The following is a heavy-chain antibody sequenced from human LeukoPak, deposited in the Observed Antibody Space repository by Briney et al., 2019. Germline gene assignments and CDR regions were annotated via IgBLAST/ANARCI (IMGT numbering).Heavy chain of an antibody. CDR3: VGILTGYYLRFDY. V-gene: IGHV4-31*03. CDR1: GASISSGTYY. D-gene: IGHD3-9*01. Sequence: PSQTLSLTCTVSGASISSGTYYWSWIRQHPGKGLEWIGYISYIGTTYYNPSLKSRVIISVDTSKSQFSLNLTSVTAADTAVYYCVGILTGYYLRFDYWGQGSLVTVSS. CDR2: ISYIGTT. J-gene: IGHJ4*02.